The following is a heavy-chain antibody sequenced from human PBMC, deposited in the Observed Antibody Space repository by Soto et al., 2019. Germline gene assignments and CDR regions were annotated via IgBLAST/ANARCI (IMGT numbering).Heavy chain of an antibody. V-gene: IGHV1-69*13. J-gene: IGHJ6*02. D-gene: IGHD6-13*01. CDR2: IIPIFGTA. CDR3: ARPPRIAAAGTVDGRNYYYYYGMDV. Sequence: ASVKVSCKASGGTFSSYAISWVRQAPGQGLEWMGGIIPIFGTANYAQKFQGRVTITADESTSTAYMELSSLRSEDTAVYYCARPPRIAAAGTVDGRNYYYYYGMDVWGQGTTVTVSS. CDR1: GGTFSSYA.